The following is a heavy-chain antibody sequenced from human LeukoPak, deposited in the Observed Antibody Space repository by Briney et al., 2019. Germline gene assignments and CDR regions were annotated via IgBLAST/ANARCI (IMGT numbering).Heavy chain of an antibody. Sequence: PGGSLRLSCAASGFTFSSYGMHWVRQAPGKGLEWVAVISYDGSNKYYADSVKGRFTISRDNSKNTLYLQMNSLRAEDTAVYYCAREDSSGSEDYYYGMDVWGQGTTVTVSS. D-gene: IGHD6-19*01. J-gene: IGHJ6*02. CDR1: GFTFSSYG. CDR2: ISYDGSNK. V-gene: IGHV3-30*03. CDR3: AREDSSGSEDYYYGMDV.